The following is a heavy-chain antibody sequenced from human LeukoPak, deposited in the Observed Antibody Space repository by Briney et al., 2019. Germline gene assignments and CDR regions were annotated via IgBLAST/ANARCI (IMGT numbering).Heavy chain of an antibody. Sequence: SETLSLTCTVSGGSISSSSYYWGWIRQPPGKGLEWIGSIYYSGSTYYNPSLKSRVTISVDTSKNQFPLKLSSVTAADTAVYYCARSLSQKYGSGSYYLLYYYYGMDVWGQGTTVTVSS. CDR3: ARSLSQKYGSGSYYLLYYYYGMDV. CDR2: IYYSGST. D-gene: IGHD3-10*01. V-gene: IGHV4-39*01. J-gene: IGHJ6*02. CDR1: GGSISSSSYY.